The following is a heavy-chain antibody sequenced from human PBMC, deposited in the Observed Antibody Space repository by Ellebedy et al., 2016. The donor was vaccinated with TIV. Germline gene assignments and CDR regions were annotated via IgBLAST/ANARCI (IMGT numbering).Heavy chain of an antibody. CDR1: GGSISSYY. V-gene: IGHV4-59*01. J-gene: IGHJ5*02. CDR2: IYYSGST. Sequence: SETLSLTXTVSGGSISSYYWSWIRQPPGKGLEWIGYIYYSGSTNYNPSLKSRVTISVDTSKNQFSLKLSSVTAAGTAVYYCARGGTVAGTEWFDPWGQGTLVTVSS. CDR3: ARGGTVAGTEWFDP. D-gene: IGHD6-19*01.